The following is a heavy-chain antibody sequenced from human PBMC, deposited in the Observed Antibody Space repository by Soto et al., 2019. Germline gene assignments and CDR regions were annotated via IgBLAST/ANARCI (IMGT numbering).Heavy chain of an antibody. J-gene: IGHJ4*02. Sequence: EVQLVESGGGLVQPGGSLRLSCAASGFTFSNYWMSWVRQAPGKGIEWVANIKQDGGDQYYVDSVKGRFSISRDNSKNSLYLQMNSLRAEDTAVYYCARDEGIDYWGQGTLVTVSS. V-gene: IGHV3-7*03. CDR1: GFTFSNYW. CDR3: ARDEGIDY. CDR2: IKQDGGDQ.